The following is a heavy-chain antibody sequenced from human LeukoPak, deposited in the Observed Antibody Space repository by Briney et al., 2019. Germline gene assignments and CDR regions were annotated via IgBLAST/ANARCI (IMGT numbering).Heavy chain of an antibody. CDR3: ARVPVVTYAFDI. CDR2: IYYSGST. Sequence: PSETLSLTCTVSGGSISSSSYYWGWIRQPPGKGLGWIGSIYYSGSTYYNPSLKSRVTISVDTSKNQFSLKLSSVTAADTAVYYCARVPVVTYAFDIWGQGTMVTVSS. V-gene: IGHV4-39*07. CDR1: GGSISSSSYY. D-gene: IGHD3-22*01. J-gene: IGHJ3*02.